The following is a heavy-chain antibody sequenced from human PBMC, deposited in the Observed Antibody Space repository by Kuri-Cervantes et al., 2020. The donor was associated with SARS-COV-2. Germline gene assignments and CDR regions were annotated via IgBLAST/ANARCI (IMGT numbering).Heavy chain of an antibody. D-gene: IGHD6-19*01. V-gene: IGHV1-69*05. CDR2: IIPIFGTA. CDR1: GGTFSSYA. CDR3: ARGETEPGIAVAGRGGLGFDY. J-gene: IGHJ4*02. Sequence: SVKVSCKASGGTFSSYAISWVRQAPGQGLEWMGGIIPIFGTANYAQKFQGRVTITTDESTSTAYMELSSLRSEDTAVYYCARGETEPGIAVAGRGGLGFDYWGQGTPVTVSS.